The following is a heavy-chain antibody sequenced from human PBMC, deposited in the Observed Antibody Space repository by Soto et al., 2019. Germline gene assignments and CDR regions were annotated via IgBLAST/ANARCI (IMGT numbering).Heavy chain of an antibody. CDR1: GGSFSGYY. D-gene: IGHD3-22*01. CDR3: ASHNYDGSGYYYYYYGMDV. Sequence: QVQLQQWGAGLLKPSETLSLTCAVYGGSFSGYYWSWIRQPPGKGLEWIGEINHSGNTNYNPSLKRRVTISVGTTKNPFSLKLSSVTAADTAVYYCASHNYDGSGYYYYYYGMDVWGQGTTVTVSS. CDR2: INHSGNT. V-gene: IGHV4-34*01. J-gene: IGHJ6*02.